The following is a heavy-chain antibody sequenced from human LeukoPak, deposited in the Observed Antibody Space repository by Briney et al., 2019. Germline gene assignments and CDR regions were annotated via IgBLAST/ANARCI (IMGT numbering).Heavy chain of an antibody. CDR2: IYSGGST. CDR3: ARGSSYQPSFDY. V-gene: IGHV3-66*01. D-gene: IGHD2-2*01. CDR1: GFTVSSNY. J-gene: IGHJ4*02. Sequence: GGSLRPSCAASGFTVSSNYMSWVRQAPGKGLEWVSVIYSGGSTYYADSVKGRFTISRDNSKNTLYLQMNSLRAEDTAVYYCARGSSYQPSFDYWGQGTLVTVS.